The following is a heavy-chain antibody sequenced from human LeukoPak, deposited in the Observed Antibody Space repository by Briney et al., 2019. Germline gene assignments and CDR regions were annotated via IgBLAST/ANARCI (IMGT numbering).Heavy chain of an antibody. D-gene: IGHD5-18*01. V-gene: IGHV4-39*07. J-gene: IGHJ6*03. Sequence: SETLSLTCTVSGGSISSSNYYWGWIRQPPGKGLEWIGSINYSGSTYYNPSLKSRVTISVDTSKNQFSLKLSSVTAADTAVYYCARSVGYSYGNYYYYMDVWGKGTTVTVSS. CDR2: INYSGST. CDR1: GGSISSSNYY. CDR3: ARSVGYSYGNYYYYMDV.